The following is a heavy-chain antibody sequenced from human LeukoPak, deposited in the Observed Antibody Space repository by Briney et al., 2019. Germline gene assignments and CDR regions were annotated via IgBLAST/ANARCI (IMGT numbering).Heavy chain of an antibody. CDR1: GFTFSTYT. Sequence: GGSLRLSCAASGFTFSTYTMNWVRQAPGKGLGWVSYITDSSSVVYYADSVKGRFTISRDNAKNSLYLQMNSQRAEDTAVYYCVRDVAAGFDYWGQGTLVTVSS. CDR2: ITDSSSVV. J-gene: IGHJ4*02. V-gene: IGHV3-48*04. D-gene: IGHD6-13*01. CDR3: VRDVAAGFDY.